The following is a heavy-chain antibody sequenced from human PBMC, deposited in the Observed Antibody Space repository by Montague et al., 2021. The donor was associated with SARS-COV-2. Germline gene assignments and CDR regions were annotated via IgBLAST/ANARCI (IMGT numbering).Heavy chain of an antibody. Sequence: PPLVKPTQTLTLTCTFSGFSLSTSGMCVSWIRQPPGKALEWLALIDWDDDKYYSTSLKTRLTTSKDTSKNQVVLTMTNMDPVDTATYYCARIVYDILTGSTYCGMDVWGQGTTVTVSS. CDR3: ARIVYDILTGSTYCGMDV. D-gene: IGHD3-9*01. V-gene: IGHV2-70*01. CDR1: GFSLSTSGMC. CDR2: IDWDDDK. J-gene: IGHJ6*02.